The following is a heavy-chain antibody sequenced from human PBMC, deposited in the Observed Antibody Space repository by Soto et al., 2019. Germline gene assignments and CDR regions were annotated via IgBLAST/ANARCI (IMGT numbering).Heavy chain of an antibody. Sequence: QLHLVQSGAVVKKPGASVTVSCSASGYPVTAYYMHWVRQAPGRGLEWMGGINPATGAAKYTQTFQARVSMTRDPSPSTGFRELSGLPSEDTAFFYLARGGGVGVAGSAAFDMWGQGTLVTVSS. D-gene: IGHD3-3*01. CDR3: ARGGGVGVAGSAAFDM. CDR2: INPATGAA. V-gene: IGHV1-2*02. J-gene: IGHJ3*02. CDR1: GYPVTAYY.